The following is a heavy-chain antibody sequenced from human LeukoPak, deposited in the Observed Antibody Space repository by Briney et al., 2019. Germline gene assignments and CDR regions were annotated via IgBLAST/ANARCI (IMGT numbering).Heavy chain of an antibody. V-gene: IGHV3-23*01. CDR1: GFTFSSYA. D-gene: IGHD6-19*01. CDR3: AKGASSGWPYYFDY. J-gene: IGHJ4*02. Sequence: GGSLRLSCAASGFTFSSYAMTWVRQAPGKGLEWVSGISGSGGTTYYADSVKGRFTISRDNSKNTLYLQMNSLRAEDTAVYYCAKGASSGWPYYFDYWGQGTLVTVSS. CDR2: ISGSGGTT.